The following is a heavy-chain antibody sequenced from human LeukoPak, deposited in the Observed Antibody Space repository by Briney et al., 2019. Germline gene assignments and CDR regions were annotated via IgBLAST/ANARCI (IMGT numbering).Heavy chain of an antibody. Sequence: SVKVSCKASGGTFSSYAISWVRQAPGQGLEWMGGIIPIFGTANYAQKFQGRVTMTRDTSTSTVYMELSSLRSEDTAVYYCAREEGAYGDYGDWFDPWGQGTLVTVSS. CDR1: GGTFSSYA. J-gene: IGHJ5*02. V-gene: IGHV1-69*05. D-gene: IGHD4-17*01. CDR3: AREEGAYGDYGDWFDP. CDR2: IIPIFGTA.